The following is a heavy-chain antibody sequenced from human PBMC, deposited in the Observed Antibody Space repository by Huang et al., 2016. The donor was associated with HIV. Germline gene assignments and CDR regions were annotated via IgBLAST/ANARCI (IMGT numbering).Heavy chain of an antibody. CDR1: KFTFGAYW. Sequence: VESGGRSVQPGGSIKLSFVGSKFTFGAYWMSWVRQPPGKGLEWVANIKQDESEKYYVDSVKGRFNISRDNARKVLFLEMDDLRVEDTAIYFCATKTAGMDIWGQGTTVTVSS. V-gene: IGHV3-7*01. J-gene: IGHJ6*02. CDR3: ATKTAGMDI. CDR2: IKQDESEK. D-gene: IGHD1-7*01.